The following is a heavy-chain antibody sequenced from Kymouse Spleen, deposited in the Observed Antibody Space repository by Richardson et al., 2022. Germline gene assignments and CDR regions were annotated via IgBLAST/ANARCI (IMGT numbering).Heavy chain of an antibody. Sequence: EVQLVESGGGLVKPGGSLRLSCAASGFTFSSYSMNWVRQAPGKGLEWVSSISSSSSYIYYADSVKGRFTISRDNAKNSLYLQMNSLRAEDTAVYYCARDKSSSWYEGYYYYYGMDVWGQGTTVTVSS. CDR1: GFTFSSYS. D-gene: IGHD6-13*01. V-gene: IGHV3-21*03. J-gene: IGHJ6*02. CDR2: ISSSSSYI. CDR3: ARDKSSSWYEGYYYYYGMDV.